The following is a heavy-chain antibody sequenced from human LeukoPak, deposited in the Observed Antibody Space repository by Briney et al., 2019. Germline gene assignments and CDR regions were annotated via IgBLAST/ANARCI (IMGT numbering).Heavy chain of an antibody. CDR3: ARDQVDYDIPDHFDY. Sequence: SQTLSLTCKVSGDSLSSSTCIWSWIRQPPGKGLEWIGYISRSGNSYFTPSLKSRATISVDRFKNHFSLTLISVTAADTAVYYCARDQVDYDIPDHFDYWGKGALVTVSS. V-gene: IGHV4-30-2*01. CDR2: ISRSGNS. D-gene: IGHD3-22*01. J-gene: IGHJ4*02. CDR1: GDSLSSSTCI.